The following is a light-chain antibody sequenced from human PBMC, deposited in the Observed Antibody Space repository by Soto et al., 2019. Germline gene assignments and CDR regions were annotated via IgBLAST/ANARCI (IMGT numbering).Light chain of an antibody. CDR3: QQYAGSPLT. J-gene: IGKJ4*01. CDR2: AAS. CDR1: QSVSNR. Sequence: EIVLTQSPATLSLSPGQRATLSCGASQSVSNRLAWYQQRPGLAPRLLIYAASTWATGIPDRFSGSGSGRDFTLTISRLEPEDSAVYYCQQYAGSPLTFGGGTKVEIK. V-gene: IGKV3D-20*01.